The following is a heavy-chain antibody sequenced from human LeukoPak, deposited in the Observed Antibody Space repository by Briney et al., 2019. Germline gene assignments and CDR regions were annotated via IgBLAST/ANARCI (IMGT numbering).Heavy chain of an antibody. Sequence: PSETLSLTCAVYGGSFSGYYWSWIRQPPGKGLEWIGEINHSGSTNYNPSLKSRVTISVDTSKNQFSLKLSSVTAADTAVYYCARRLLYGSGSYGYWGQGTLVTVSS. V-gene: IGHV4-34*01. CDR2: INHSGST. CDR1: GGSFSGYY. J-gene: IGHJ4*02. D-gene: IGHD3-10*01. CDR3: ARRLLYGSGSYGY.